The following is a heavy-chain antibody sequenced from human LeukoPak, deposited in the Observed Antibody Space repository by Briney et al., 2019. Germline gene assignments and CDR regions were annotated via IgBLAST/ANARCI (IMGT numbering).Heavy chain of an antibody. CDR2: IKQDGSEK. CDR3: ARSCSSTSCYAVWFGP. D-gene: IGHD2-2*01. J-gene: IGHJ5*02. CDR1: GFTFSDYY. V-gene: IGHV3-7*01. Sequence: PGGSLRLSCVASGFTFSDYYMSWIRQAPGKGLEWVANIKQDGSEKYYVDSVKGRFTISRDNAKNSLYLQMNSLRAEDTAVYYCARSCSSTSCYAVWFGPWGQGTLVTVSS.